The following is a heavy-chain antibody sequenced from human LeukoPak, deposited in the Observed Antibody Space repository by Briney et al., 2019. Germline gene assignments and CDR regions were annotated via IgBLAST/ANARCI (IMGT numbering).Heavy chain of an antibody. J-gene: IGHJ4*02. Sequence: ASVKVSCKASGYTFTSHAVHWVRQAPGQGPEWMGWINTGNGNAEYSQKFQGRITITRDTPASTAYMDLSSLRSEDTAVYYCARIFLRSGYYYFDNWGQGTLVTVSS. CDR1: GYTFTSHA. D-gene: IGHD3-3*01. CDR2: INTGNGNA. CDR3: ARIFLRSGYYYFDN. V-gene: IGHV1-3*04.